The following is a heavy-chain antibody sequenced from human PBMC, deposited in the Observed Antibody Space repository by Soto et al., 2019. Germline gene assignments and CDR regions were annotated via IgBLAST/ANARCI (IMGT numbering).Heavy chain of an antibody. CDR3: TTNFYSDHGMDV. CDR1: GITFSKAW. J-gene: IGHJ6*02. V-gene: IGHV3-15*01. CDR2: IKSRSDGGTT. D-gene: IGHD4-17*01. Sequence: EVQLVESGGGLVKPGGSLTLSCAASGITFSKAWMNWVRQSPGKGLEWVGRIKSRSDGGTTAYAAPVKGRFSISRDDSKDTLWLQMNSLKTEDTAVYYCTTNFYSDHGMDVWGHGTTVTVSS.